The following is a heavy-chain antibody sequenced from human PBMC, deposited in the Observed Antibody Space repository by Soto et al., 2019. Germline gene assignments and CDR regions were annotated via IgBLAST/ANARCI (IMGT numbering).Heavy chain of an antibody. D-gene: IGHD3-3*01. CDR2: ISGSGTST. J-gene: IGHJ6*02. CDR1: GFILSSSA. V-gene: IGHV3-23*01. CDR3: AKGPTIFGVVITFEYYYGMDV. Sequence: GGSLRLSCAASGFILSSSAMSWVRQAPGKGLEWVSAISGSGTSTYYADSVKGRFTISGDNSKNTVFLQMNSLRAEDTAVYYCAKGPTIFGVVITFEYYYGMDVWGQGTTVTVSS.